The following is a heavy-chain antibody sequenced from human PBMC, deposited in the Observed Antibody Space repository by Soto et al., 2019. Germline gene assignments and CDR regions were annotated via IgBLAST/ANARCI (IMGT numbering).Heavy chain of an antibody. D-gene: IGHD3-10*01. CDR3: ATDPMVRGVVPYHFDY. Sequence: GRGPEWVAVISGGGDITYYADSVKGRFTISRDNSKNTLYLQMNSLGADDTAVYYCATDPMVRGVVPYHFDYWGQGTLVTVSS. J-gene: IGHJ4*02. V-gene: IGHV3-23*01. CDR2: ISGGGDIT.